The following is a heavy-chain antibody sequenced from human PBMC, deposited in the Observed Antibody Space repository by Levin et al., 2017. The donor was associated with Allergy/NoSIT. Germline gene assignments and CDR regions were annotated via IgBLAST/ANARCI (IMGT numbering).Heavy chain of an antibody. J-gene: IGHJ3*02. Sequence: GGSLRLSCAASGFTVSSDYMNWVRQPPGKGLEGVPLIKSGDNTYYADSVKGRFTISRDNSKNTLYLQMNSLRAEDTAIYYFARDYFGARKSWVAFDIWGQGTMVTVSS. V-gene: IGHV3-53*01. CDR1: GFTVSSDY. CDR3: ARDYFGARKSWVAFDI. D-gene: IGHD3-10*01. CDR2: IKSGDNT.